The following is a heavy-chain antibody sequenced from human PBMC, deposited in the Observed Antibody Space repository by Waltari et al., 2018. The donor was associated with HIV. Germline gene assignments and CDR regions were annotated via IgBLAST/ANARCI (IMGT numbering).Heavy chain of an antibody. V-gene: IGHV3-21*01. CDR1: GSTFSGHT. J-gene: IGHJ4*02. CDR2: ISSSGTYI. D-gene: IGHD5-12*01. Sequence: EVQLVESGGGLVKPGGSLRRSCAASGSTFSGHTMNWVRQAPGKGLELVSSISSSGTYIYYVDSVQGRFTISRDNAKNSLYLQMNSLRVEDTAIYYCAKVDTHGYLPYNWGQGTLVTVSS. CDR3: AKVDTHGYLPYN.